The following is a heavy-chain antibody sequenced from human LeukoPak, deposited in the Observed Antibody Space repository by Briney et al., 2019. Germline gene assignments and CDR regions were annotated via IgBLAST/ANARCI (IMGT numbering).Heavy chain of an antibody. CDR2: ISAYNGNT. Sequence: ASVKVSCKASGGTFSSYAISWVRQAPGQGLEWMGWISAYNGNTNYAQKLQGRVTMTTDTSTSTAYMELRSLRSDDTAVYYCARVPSTMGLWFGELDPYYFDYWGQGTLVTVSS. D-gene: IGHD3-10*01. J-gene: IGHJ4*02. V-gene: IGHV1-18*01. CDR3: ARVPSTMGLWFGELDPYYFDY. CDR1: GGTFSSYA.